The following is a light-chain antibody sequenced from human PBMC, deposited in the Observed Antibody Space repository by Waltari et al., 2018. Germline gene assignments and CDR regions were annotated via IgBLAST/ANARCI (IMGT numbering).Light chain of an antibody. CDR2: AAS. CDR1: QTIARY. J-gene: IGKJ1*01. V-gene: IGKV1-39*01. Sequence: DIQLTQSPTSLSAFVGDRVTITCRASQTIARYLMWYQQKPGNAPNLLIYAASTLQSRVPSRFSASGSGTDFTLAISSLQPEDFATYFCQQAYTPPWTFGLGTRVEVK. CDR3: QQAYTPPWT.